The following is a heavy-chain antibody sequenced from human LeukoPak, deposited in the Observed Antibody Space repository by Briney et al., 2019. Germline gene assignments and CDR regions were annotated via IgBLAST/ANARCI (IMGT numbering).Heavy chain of an antibody. J-gene: IGHJ4*02. CDR3: ARAGSYLTGDEFDY. V-gene: IGHV3-21*01. Sequence: SGRSLRLSCAASGFSFSSYGMHWVRQAPGKGLEWVSSISSSSSYIYYADSVKGRFTISRDNAKNSLYLQMNSLRAEDTAVYYCARAGSYLTGDEFDYWGQGTLVTVSS. CDR2: ISSSSSYI. D-gene: IGHD1-26*01. CDR1: GFSFSSYG.